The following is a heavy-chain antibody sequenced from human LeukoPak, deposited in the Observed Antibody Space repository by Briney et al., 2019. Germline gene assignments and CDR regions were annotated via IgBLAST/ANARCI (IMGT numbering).Heavy chain of an antibody. J-gene: IGHJ4*02. CDR3: ARDRGDYSNYVVSYFDY. D-gene: IGHD4-11*01. CDR1: GYTFTSYY. CDR2: INPSGGST. V-gene: IGHV1-46*01. Sequence: GASVKVSCKASGYTFTSYYMHWVRQAPGQGLEWMGIINPSGGSTSYAQKFQGRVTMTRDMSTSTVYMELSSLRSEDTAVYYCARDRGDYSNYVVSYFDYWGQGTLVTVSS.